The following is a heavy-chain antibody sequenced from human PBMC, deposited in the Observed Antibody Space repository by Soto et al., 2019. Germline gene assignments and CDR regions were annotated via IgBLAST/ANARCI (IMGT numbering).Heavy chain of an antibody. Sequence: EVQLVQSGAEVKKPGESLKISCKGSGYSFTSYWIGWVRQMPGKGLEWMGIIYPGDSDTRYSPSFQGQVTISADKSISTAYLQWSSLKASDTAMYYCATNYCSSTSCYAHEFDYWGQGTLVTVSS. J-gene: IGHJ4*02. CDR2: IYPGDSDT. D-gene: IGHD2-2*01. CDR1: GYSFTSYW. CDR3: ATNYCSSTSCYAHEFDY. V-gene: IGHV5-51*03.